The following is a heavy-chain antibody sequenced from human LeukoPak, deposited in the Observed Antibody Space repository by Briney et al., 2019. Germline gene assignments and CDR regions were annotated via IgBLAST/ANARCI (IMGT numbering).Heavy chain of an antibody. CDR2: IHHRAGA. CDR3: ARGPVRDDGLTGISYYFGLDV. D-gene: IGHD2-21*02. J-gene: IGHJ6*02. CDR1: GGSFTDYY. Sequence: SETLSLTCAVYGGSFTDYYWSWIRHLPGKGLEWIGEIHHRAGANYNPSLWGRVTIPADTSKNQFSLHLTSVTAAGTATFYCARGPVRDDGLTGISYYFGLDVWGHGTTVTVFS. V-gene: IGHV4-34*01.